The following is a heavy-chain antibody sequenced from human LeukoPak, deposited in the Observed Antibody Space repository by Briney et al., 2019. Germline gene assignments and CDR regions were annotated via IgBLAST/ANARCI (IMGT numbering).Heavy chain of an antibody. CDR2: ISYDGSNK. Sequence: PGGSLRLSCAASGFTFSSYWMHWVRQAPGKGLEWVAVISYDGSNKYYADSVKGRFTISRDNSKNTLYLQMNSLRAEDTAVYYCARGIAVAGTDYWGQGTLVTVSS. CDR3: ARGIAVAGTDY. V-gene: IGHV3-30-3*01. J-gene: IGHJ4*02. CDR1: GFTFSSYW. D-gene: IGHD6-19*01.